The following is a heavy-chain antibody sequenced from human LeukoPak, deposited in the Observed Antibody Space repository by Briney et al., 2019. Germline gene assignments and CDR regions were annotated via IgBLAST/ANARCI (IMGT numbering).Heavy chain of an antibody. CDR3: VRGYYYDSSGYWVRAFDI. Sequence: SQTLSLTCAVSGGSISSGGYSRRWIRQPPGKGLEWIGYMYHSGTTHYNPSLKSRVTISVARSKNQFSLKLSSVTAADTAVYYCVRGYYYDSSGYWVRAFDIWGQGTMVTVSS. CDR2: MYHSGTT. CDR1: GGSISSGGYS. D-gene: IGHD3-22*01. J-gene: IGHJ3*02. V-gene: IGHV4-30-2*01.